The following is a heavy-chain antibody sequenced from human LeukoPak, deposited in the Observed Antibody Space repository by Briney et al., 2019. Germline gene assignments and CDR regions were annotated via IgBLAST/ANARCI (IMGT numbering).Heavy chain of an antibody. CDR3: ARGGLIQRHAFDI. Sequence: GGSLRLSCAASGFTFDDYVMSWVRQVPGKGGEGVSGINWNGGSTGNADSVKGRFTISRDNAKNSLYLQMNSLRGEDTALYYCARGGLIQRHAFDIWGQGTMVTVSS. CDR1: GFTFDDYV. V-gene: IGHV3-20*04. CDR2: INWNGGST. D-gene: IGHD1-1*01. J-gene: IGHJ3*02.